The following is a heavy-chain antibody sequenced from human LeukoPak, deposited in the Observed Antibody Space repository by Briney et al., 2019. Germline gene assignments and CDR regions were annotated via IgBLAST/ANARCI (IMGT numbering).Heavy chain of an antibody. CDR3: AKEGWGYCSGGSCYPTQYYFDY. CDR2: ISYDGSNK. Sequence: GGSLRLSCVTSGFTFSSSGMHWVRQTPGKGLEWVAVISYDGSNKYYADSVKGRFTISRDNSKNTLYLQMNSLRAEDTAVYYCAKEGWGYCSGGSCYPTQYYFDYWGQGTLVTVSS. D-gene: IGHD2-15*01. J-gene: IGHJ4*02. CDR1: GFTFSSSG. V-gene: IGHV3-30*18.